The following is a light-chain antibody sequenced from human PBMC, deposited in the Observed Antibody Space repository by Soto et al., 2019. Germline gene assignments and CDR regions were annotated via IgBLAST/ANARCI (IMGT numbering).Light chain of an antibody. Sequence: QSALTQPASVSGSPGQSITISCTGSSSDVGGYNYVSWYQHHPGKVPKLLISEVDIRPSGVSSRFSGSKSGNTASLTISGLQAEDEADYDCTSYTSVKTGVFGSGTKLTVL. CDR3: TSYTSVKTGV. CDR2: EVD. CDR1: SSDVGGYNY. V-gene: IGLV2-14*01. J-gene: IGLJ1*01.